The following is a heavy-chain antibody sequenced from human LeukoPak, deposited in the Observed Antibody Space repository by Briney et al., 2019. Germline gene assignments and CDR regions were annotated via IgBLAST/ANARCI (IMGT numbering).Heavy chain of an antibody. CDR1: GFTFSSYA. V-gene: IGHV3-23*01. Sequence: GGSLRLSCAASGFTFSSYAMSWVRQAPGKGLEWVSAFSGSSGSTYYADSVKGRFTISRDNSKNTLYLQMNSLRAEDTAVYYCAKGDSYCGGDCYPDWGQGTLVTVSS. D-gene: IGHD2-21*02. CDR3: AKGDSYCGGDCYPD. J-gene: IGHJ4*02. CDR2: FSGSSGST.